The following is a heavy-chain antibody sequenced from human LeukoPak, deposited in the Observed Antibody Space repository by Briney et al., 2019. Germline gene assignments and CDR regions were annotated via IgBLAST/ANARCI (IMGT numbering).Heavy chain of an antibody. CDR3: ARHRRRDFSSQDAFDI. CDR1: GVSISSYY. Sequence: SETLSLTCTVSGVSISSYYWSWIRHAPGKGLEWIGYIYYSGSTNYNPYLKCRVTISVDTSNDQFSLKLSSVTAADTAVYYCARHRRRDFSSQDAFDIWGQGTMGTVSS. J-gene: IGHJ3*02. V-gene: IGHV4-59*08. CDR2: IYYSGST. D-gene: IGHD2-2*01.